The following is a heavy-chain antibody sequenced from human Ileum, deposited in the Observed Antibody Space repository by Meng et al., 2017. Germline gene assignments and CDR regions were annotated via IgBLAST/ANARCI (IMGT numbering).Heavy chain of an antibody. D-gene: IGHD1-26*01. V-gene: IGHV1-46*01. Sequence: QVQLVQSGAGVKMPGASVKVSCKASGYTFTNYYLHWVRQAPEQGLELVGLIKPGDDGITNAQGFQGRITSTSDTSTHTVYMDLRSLRSEDTAVYYCLREGGEVRATRSFDYWGQGTLVTVSS. CDR1: GYTFTNYY. J-gene: IGHJ4*02. CDR3: LREGGEVRATRSFDY. CDR2: IKPGDDGI.